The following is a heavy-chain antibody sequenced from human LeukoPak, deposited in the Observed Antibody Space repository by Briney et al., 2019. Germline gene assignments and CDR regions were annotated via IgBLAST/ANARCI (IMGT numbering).Heavy chain of an antibody. Sequence: SVKVSCKASGGTFGNYAINWVRQAPEQGLEWMGGIIPMFGTPNYAQKFQGRVTISADESTRTAFMELSSLRSEDTAVYFCSHTQVGLSNLDLWGQGTLVTVSA. V-gene: IGHV1-69*01. CDR1: GGTFGNYA. CDR2: IIPMFGTP. CDR3: SHTQVGLSNLDL. D-gene: IGHD2/OR15-2a*01. J-gene: IGHJ5*02.